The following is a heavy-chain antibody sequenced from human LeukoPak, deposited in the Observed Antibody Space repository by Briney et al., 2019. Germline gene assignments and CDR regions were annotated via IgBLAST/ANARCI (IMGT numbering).Heavy chain of an antibody. J-gene: IGHJ4*02. D-gene: IGHD3-22*01. CDR3: ARGLGLSYYYDSSGSFDY. Sequence: GASVKVSCKASGFTFTSYGISWVRQAPGQGLEWMGWISVYNGNTNYAQKLQGRVTMTTDTSTSTAYMELRSLRSDDTAVYYCARGLGLSYYYDSSGSFDYWDQGTLVTVSS. V-gene: IGHV1-18*01. CDR1: GFTFTSYG. CDR2: ISVYNGNT.